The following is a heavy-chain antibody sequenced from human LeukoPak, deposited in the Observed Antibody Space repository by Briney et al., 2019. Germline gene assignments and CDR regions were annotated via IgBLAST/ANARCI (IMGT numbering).Heavy chain of an antibody. CDR3: AKAYYDSSGYSYYFDY. J-gene: IGHJ4*02. V-gene: IGHV3-21*01. CDR2: ISGSSNYM. Sequence: PGGSLRLSCAASGFPFSAYSMNWVRQAPGKGLEWVSSISGSSNYMYYADSVKGRFTISRDNAKNSLYLHMNRLRADDTAVYYCAKAYYDSSGYSYYFDYWGQGTLVTVSS. D-gene: IGHD3-22*01. CDR1: GFPFSAYS.